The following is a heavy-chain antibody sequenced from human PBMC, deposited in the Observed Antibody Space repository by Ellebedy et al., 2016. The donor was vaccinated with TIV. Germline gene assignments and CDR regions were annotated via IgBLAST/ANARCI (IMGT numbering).Heavy chain of an antibody. V-gene: IGHV3-64D*06. CDR1: GFTFSSYA. CDR3: VKAWGD. J-gene: IGHJ4*02. CDR2: IVSNGDST. D-gene: IGHD3-16*01. Sequence: GESLKISCSASGFTFSSYAMHWVRQAPGKGLEYISAIVSNGDSTYYANSVKGRFIISRDNSKNTLYLQMSSLRREYTAVYYCVKAWGDWGQGTLVTVSS.